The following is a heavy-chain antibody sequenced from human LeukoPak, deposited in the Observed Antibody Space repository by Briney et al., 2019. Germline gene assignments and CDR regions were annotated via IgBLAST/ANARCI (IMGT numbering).Heavy chain of an antibody. CDR3: ARDRTSSWYYFDY. CDR1: GFTFSSYA. Sequence: GGSLRLSCAASGFTFSSYAMNWVRQAPGKGLEWVSAISGSGGSTYYADSVKGHFTISRDNSKNTLYLQMNSLRAEDTAVYYCARDRTSSWYYFDYWGQGTLVTVSS. J-gene: IGHJ4*02. V-gene: IGHV3-23*01. CDR2: ISGSGGST. D-gene: IGHD6-13*01.